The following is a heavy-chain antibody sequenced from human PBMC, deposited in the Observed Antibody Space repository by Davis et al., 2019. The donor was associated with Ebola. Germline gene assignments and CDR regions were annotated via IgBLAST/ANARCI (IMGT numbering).Heavy chain of an antibody. J-gene: IGHJ4*02. CDR2: IKSDGSTK. V-gene: IGHV3-74*01. CDR3: ARDGEHYSDLDY. Sequence: GESLKISCLASGFTFSRSWMHWVRQAPGKGLVWVSRIKSDGSTKSYADSVKGRFTIPRDNAKNTLYLQMDSLRAEDTAVYYCARDGEHYSDLDYWGQGTLVTVSS. CDR1: GFTFSRSW. D-gene: IGHD1-26*01.